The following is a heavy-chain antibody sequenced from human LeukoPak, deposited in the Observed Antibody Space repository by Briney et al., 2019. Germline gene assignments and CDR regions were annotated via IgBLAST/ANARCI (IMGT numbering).Heavy chain of an antibody. CDR2: INPNSGGT. CDR1: GYTFSGYY. V-gene: IGHV1-2*02. CDR3: ARVDTAMVRTYYYYYMDV. Sequence: GASVKVSCKASGYTFSGYYMHWVRQAPGPGLEWMGWINPNSGGTNYAQKFQGRVTMTRDTSISTAYMELSRLRSDDTAVYYYARVDTAMVRTYYYYYMDVWGKGTTVTVSS. J-gene: IGHJ6*03. D-gene: IGHD5-18*01.